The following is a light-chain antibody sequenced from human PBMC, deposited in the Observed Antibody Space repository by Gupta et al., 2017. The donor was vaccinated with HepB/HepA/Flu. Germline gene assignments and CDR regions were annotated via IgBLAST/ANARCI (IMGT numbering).Light chain of an antibody. CDR2: VKS. Sequence: SSELTQDPAVSVALGQTVRITCQGDSPRSYYASWYKPEPGQAPLRLFYVKSNRPSGIPDLFLGSSSGNNASFNITAAQAEEEAYDYYNYQDSSGNQRVFGGGTKLTV. J-gene: IGLJ3*02. V-gene: IGLV3-19*01. CDR3: NYQDSSGNQRV. CDR1: SPRSYY.